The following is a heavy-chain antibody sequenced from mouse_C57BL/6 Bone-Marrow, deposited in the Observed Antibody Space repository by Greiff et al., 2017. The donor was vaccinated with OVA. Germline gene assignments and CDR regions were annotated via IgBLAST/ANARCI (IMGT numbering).Heavy chain of an antibody. J-gene: IGHJ3*01. CDR1: GFTFSDAW. CDR2: IRNKANNHAT. Sequence: EVQLVESGGGLVQPGGSMKLSCAASGFTFSDAWMDWVRQSPEQGLEWVAEIRNKANNHATYYAESVKGRFTISRDDSKSSVYLQMDSLRAEDTGIYYCTRRRLLGFAYWGQGTLVTVSA. CDR3: TRRRLLGFAY. D-gene: IGHD2-3*01. V-gene: IGHV6-6*01.